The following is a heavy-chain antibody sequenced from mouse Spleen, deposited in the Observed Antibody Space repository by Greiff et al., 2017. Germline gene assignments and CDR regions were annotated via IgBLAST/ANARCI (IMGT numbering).Heavy chain of an antibody. J-gene: IGHJ3*01. CDR1: GYTFTSYW. CDR2: IYPSDSET. Sequence: QVQLQQPGAELVRPGSSVKLSCKASGYTFTSYWMDWVKQRPGQGLEWIGNIYPSDSETHYNQKFKDKATLTVDKSSSTAYMQLSSLTSEDSAVYYCAKDSSGGGFAYWGQGTLVTVSA. D-gene: IGHD3-2*01. V-gene: IGHV1-61*01. CDR3: AKDSSGGGFAY.